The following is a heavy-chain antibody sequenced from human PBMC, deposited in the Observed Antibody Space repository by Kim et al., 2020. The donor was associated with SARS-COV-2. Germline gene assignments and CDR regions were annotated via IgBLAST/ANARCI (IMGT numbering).Heavy chain of an antibody. Sequence: YADSVKGRFTISRDNSKNTLYLQMNSLRAEDTAVYYCAKALGRTDVLFDYWGQGTLVTVSS. CDR3: AKALGRTDVLFDY. V-gene: IGHV3-23*01. D-gene: IGHD1-26*01. J-gene: IGHJ4*02.